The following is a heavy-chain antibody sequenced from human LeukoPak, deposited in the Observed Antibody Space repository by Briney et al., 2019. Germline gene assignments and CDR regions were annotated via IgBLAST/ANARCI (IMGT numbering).Heavy chain of an antibody. CDR2: INMDGSDT. V-gene: IGHV3-74*01. J-gene: IGHJ4*02. CDR1: GFAFSSSW. D-gene: IGHD1-26*01. Sequence: GGSLRLSCAASGFAFSSSWMHWVRQAPGKGLVWVSRINMDGSDTAYADSVKGRFTISRDNAKTALYLQMNSLRAEDTAVYYCARPTLGATSLDYWGQGILATVSS. CDR3: ARPTLGATSLDY.